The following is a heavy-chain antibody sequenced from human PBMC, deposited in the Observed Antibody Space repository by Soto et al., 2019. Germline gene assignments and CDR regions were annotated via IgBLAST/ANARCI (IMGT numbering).Heavy chain of an antibody. CDR2: ISAYNGNT. V-gene: IGHV1-18*01. CDR1: GYTFTSYG. D-gene: IGHD2-15*01. CDR3: ARGTRVVAAIIIAFDI. J-gene: IGHJ3*02. Sequence: ASVKVSCKASGYTFTSYGISWVRQAPGQGLERKGWISAYNGNTNYAQKLQGRVTMTTDTSTSTAYMELRSLRSDDSAVYYCARGTRVVAAIIIAFDIWGQGTMVTVSS.